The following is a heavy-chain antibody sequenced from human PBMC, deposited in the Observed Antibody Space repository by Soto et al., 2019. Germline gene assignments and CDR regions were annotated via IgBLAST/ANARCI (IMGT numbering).Heavy chain of an antibody. CDR1: GGSISSSSYY. CDR3: ARHRIAVAGTRSFDY. J-gene: IGHJ4*02. Sequence: QLQLQESGPGLVKPSETLSLTCTVSGGSISSSSYYWGWIRQPPGKGLEWIGSIYYSGSIYYNPSLKSRVTTPVDTSKNQFSLKLSSVTAADTAVYYCARHRIAVAGTRSFDYWGQGTLVTVSS. CDR2: IYYSGSI. D-gene: IGHD6-19*01. V-gene: IGHV4-39*01.